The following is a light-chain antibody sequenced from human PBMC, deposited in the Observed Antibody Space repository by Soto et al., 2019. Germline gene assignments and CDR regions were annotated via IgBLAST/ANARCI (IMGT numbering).Light chain of an antibody. V-gene: IGKV3-15*01. CDR1: QSISFN. J-gene: IGKJ1*01. CDR2: IAS. Sequence: EIVMTQSPAALSVSPEERVTLSCRASQSISFNLAWYQQKPGQAPRLLIYIASTRSAGIPARFSGSGSGTEFTLTISSLQSEDSAIYYCQQYNNWPSWTFGQGTKVDI. CDR3: QQYNNWPSWT.